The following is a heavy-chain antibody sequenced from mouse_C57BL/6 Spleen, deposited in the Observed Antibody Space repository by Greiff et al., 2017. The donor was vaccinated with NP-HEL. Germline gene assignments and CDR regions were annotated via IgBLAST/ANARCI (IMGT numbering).Heavy chain of an antibody. CDR1: GFTFSSYT. CDR2: ISGGGGNT. Sequence: EVQRVESGGGLVKPGGSLKLSCAASGFTFSSYTMSWVRQTPEKRLEWVATISGGGGNTYYPDSVKGRVTISGDNAKNTLYLQMSRMRSEDTALYYCARQQLRLRGLAYWGQGTLVTVSA. J-gene: IGHJ3*01. D-gene: IGHD3-2*02. CDR3: ARQQLRLRGLAY. V-gene: IGHV5-9*01.